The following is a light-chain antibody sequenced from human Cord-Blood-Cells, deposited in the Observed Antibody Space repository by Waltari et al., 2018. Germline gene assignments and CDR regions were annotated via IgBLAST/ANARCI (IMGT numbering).Light chain of an antibody. CDR2: DVS. Sequence: QSALTQPRSVSGSPGQSVTISCTGTSSDVGGYNYVSWYQQHPGKAPKPVIYDVSNRPSGVPDRFSGSKSGNTASLTISGLQAEDGADYYCCSYAGSYIYVVFGGGTKLTVL. CDR1: SSDVGGYNY. CDR3: CSYAGSYIYVV. J-gene: IGLJ2*01. V-gene: IGLV2-11*01.